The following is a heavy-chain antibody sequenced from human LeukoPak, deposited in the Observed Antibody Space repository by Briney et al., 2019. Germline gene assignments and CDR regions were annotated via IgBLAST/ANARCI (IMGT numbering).Heavy chain of an antibody. CDR1: GFIFRNYA. CDR2: IGGSGSST. Sequence: HAGGSLRLSCAASGFIFRNYAMSWVRQAPGKGLDWVAAIGGSGSSTYYADSVKGRFTISRDNSKNTLYLQMNSLRAEDTAVYYCAKLLYYYDSSQPYWGQGTLVTVSS. CDR3: AKLLYYYDSSQPY. V-gene: IGHV3-23*01. D-gene: IGHD3-22*01. J-gene: IGHJ4*02.